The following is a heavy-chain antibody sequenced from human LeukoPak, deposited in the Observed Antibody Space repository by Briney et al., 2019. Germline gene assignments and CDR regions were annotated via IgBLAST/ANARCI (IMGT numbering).Heavy chain of an antibody. Sequence: PSETLSLTCTVSGVSISNYYWSWIRQPPGRGLEWIGYMYYIGSTNYNPSLKSRVTISVDTSKNQFSLKLTSVTAADTAVYYCARGIDVVATPHFDYWGQGTLVTVSS. CDR2: MYYIGST. D-gene: IGHD5-12*01. J-gene: IGHJ4*02. CDR3: ARGIDVVATPHFDY. V-gene: IGHV4-59*01. CDR1: GVSISNYY.